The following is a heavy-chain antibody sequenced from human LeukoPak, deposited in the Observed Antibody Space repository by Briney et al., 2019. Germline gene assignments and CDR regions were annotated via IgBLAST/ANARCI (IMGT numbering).Heavy chain of an antibody. CDR2: ISGRSATT. J-gene: IGHJ4*02. V-gene: IGHV3-48*04. CDR3: AKDYLYGQKVVRSSLDY. Sequence: GGSLRLSCAASGFSFGSYGLSWVRQAPGKGLQWVAYISGRSATTHYADSVEGRFTISRDNAKNSLYLQMSSLRAEDTAVYYCAKDYLYGQKVVRSSLDYWGQGTLVTVSS. CDR1: GFSFGSYG. D-gene: IGHD3-22*01.